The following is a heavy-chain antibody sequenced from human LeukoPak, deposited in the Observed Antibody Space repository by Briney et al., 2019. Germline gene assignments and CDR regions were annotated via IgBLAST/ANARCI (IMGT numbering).Heavy chain of an antibody. CDR2: IYTSGST. Sequence: PSETLSLTCIVSGGSISSSSYYWSWIRQPAGKGLEWIGRIYTSGSTNYNPSLKSRVTMSVDTSKNQFSLKLSSVTAADTAVYYCARVYYYGSGSYIGYWGQGTLVTVSS. D-gene: IGHD3-10*01. CDR1: GGSISSSSYY. J-gene: IGHJ4*02. V-gene: IGHV4-61*02. CDR3: ARVYYYGSGSYIGY.